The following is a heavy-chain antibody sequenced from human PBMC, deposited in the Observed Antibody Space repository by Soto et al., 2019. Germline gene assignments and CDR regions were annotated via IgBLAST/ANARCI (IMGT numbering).Heavy chain of an antibody. CDR1: GFSLTTRAVD. J-gene: IGHJ4*02. V-gene: IGHV2-5*02. CDR3: AHRVLRTVFRLVTTTAIYFDF. CDR2: IFWDDDT. D-gene: IGHD3-3*01. Sequence: QITLNESGPTVVSPTETLTLTCRFSGFSLTTRAVDVGWIRQSPGQAPEWLALIFWDDDTRYSASLKSRLTITKDTSKNQVVLTVSDLDPTDTATYYCAHRVLRTVFRLVTTTAIYFDFWGQGTPVAGS.